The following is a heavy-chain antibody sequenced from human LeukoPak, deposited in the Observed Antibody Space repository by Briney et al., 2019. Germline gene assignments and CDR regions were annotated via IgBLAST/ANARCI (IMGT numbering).Heavy chain of an antibody. D-gene: IGHD6-13*01. CDR2: IYTSGST. CDR1: GGSISSYY. J-gene: IGHJ1*01. CDR3: ARDSGTPHGGWGRAAAVGLEYFQH. V-gene: IGHV4-4*07. Sequence: PSETLSLTCTVSGGSISSYYWSWIRQPAGKGLEWIGRIYTSGSTNYNPSLKSRVTMSVDTSKNQFSLKLSSVTAADTAVYYCARDSGTPHGGWGRAAAVGLEYFQHWGQGTLSPSPQ.